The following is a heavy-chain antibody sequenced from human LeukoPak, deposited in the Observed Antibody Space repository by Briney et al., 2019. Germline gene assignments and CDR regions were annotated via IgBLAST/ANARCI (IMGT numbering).Heavy chain of an antibody. CDR1: GGSISSYY. CDR2: IYYSGST. Sequence: SETLSLTCTVSGGSISSYYWSWIRQPPGKGLEWIGYIYYSGSTNYNPSLKSRVTISVDTSKNQFSLKLSSVTAADTAVYYCASTRGWELLLDAFDIWGQGTMVTVSS. V-gene: IGHV4-59*08. CDR3: ASTRGWELLLDAFDI. J-gene: IGHJ3*02. D-gene: IGHD1-26*01.